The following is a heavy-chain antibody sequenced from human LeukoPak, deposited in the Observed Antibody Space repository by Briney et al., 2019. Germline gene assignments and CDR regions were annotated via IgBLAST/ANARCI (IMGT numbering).Heavy chain of an antibody. CDR2: ISGSGGST. Sequence: GGSLRLSCAASGFTFSSYAMSWVRQAPGKGREWFSAISGSGGSTYYADSVKGRFTISRDNSKNTLYLQMNSLRAEDTAVYYCARQPQTAMGPGDFDYWGQGTLVTVSS. J-gene: IGHJ4*02. CDR1: GFTFSSYA. CDR3: ARQPQTAMGPGDFDY. D-gene: IGHD5-18*01. V-gene: IGHV3-23*01.